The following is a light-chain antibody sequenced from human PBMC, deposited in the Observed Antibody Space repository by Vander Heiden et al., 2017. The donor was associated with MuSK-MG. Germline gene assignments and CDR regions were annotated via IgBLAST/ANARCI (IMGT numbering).Light chain of an antibody. CDR1: QTISTY. V-gene: IGKV1-39*01. J-gene: IGKJ1*01. CDR2: AAS. CDR3: QQTYSTPPWT. Sequence: DIQMTQSPSSLSASVGDRVTITCRASQTISTYLNWYQQKPGKAPKLLIYAASSLQSGVPSRFSGSRSGTDFTLTISSLQPEDSATYYCQQTYSTPPWTFGQGTKVEI.